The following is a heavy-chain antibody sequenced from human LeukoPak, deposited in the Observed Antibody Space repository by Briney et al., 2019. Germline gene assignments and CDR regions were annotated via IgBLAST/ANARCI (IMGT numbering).Heavy chain of an antibody. V-gene: IGHV3-64*01. CDR2: ISSNGGST. CDR3: ARDLREGDYGDYRSYYYYMDV. J-gene: IGHJ6*03. CDR1: GFTFSSYA. Sequence: GGSLRLSCAASGFTFSSYAMHWVRQAPGKGLEYVSAISSNGGSTYYANSVKGRFTISRDNSKNTLYLQMGSLRAEDMAVYYCARDLREGDYGDYRSYYYYMDVWGKGPTVTVSS. D-gene: IGHD4-17*01.